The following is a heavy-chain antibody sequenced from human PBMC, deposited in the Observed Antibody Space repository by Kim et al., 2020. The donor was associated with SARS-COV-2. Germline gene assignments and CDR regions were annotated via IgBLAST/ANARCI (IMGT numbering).Heavy chain of an antibody. D-gene: IGHD3-16*01. V-gene: IGHV4-39*01. J-gene: IGHJ5*02. CDR2: GST. CDR3: ARRLGDFDP. Sequence: GSTYYHPSLKSRVTISVDTSKNQFSLKLSSVTAADTAVYYCARRLGDFDPWGQGTLVTVSS.